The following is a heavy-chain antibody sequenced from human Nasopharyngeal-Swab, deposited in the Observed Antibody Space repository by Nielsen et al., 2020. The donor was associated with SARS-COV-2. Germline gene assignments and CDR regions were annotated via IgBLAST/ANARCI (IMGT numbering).Heavy chain of an antibody. J-gene: IGHJ6*02. V-gene: IGHV3-21*01. Sequence: GESLKISCAASGFAFSTYSMNWVRQAPGKGPEWVSSISSSSSYTYYADSVKGRFTISRDNAKNSLYLQMNSLRAEDTAVYYCARDEVVVVPAAIYYYGMDVWGQGTTVTVSS. CDR1: GFAFSTYS. D-gene: IGHD2-2*01. CDR3: ARDEVVVVPAAIYYYGMDV. CDR2: ISSSSSYT.